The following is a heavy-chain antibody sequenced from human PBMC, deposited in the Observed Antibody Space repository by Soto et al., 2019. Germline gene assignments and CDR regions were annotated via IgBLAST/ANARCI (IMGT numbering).Heavy chain of an antibody. CDR3: ARGGTPIDY. CDR2: ISAYDGNT. Sequence: ASVKACCKTSGYNFAKYGISWVRQASGQGLERMGWISAYDGNTNYAQKFQGRVTMTTDTSTRTAYMEVRSLRSDDTVVYYCARGGTPIDYWAQGTLVPVSS. D-gene: IGHD3-16*01. CDR1: GYNFAKYG. V-gene: IGHV1-18*04. J-gene: IGHJ4*02.